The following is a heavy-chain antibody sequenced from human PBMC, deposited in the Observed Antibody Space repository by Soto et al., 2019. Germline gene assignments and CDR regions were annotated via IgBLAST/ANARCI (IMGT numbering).Heavy chain of an antibody. CDR3: ARADTRYISGYYTVGAGEI. Sequence: SVQVSCTASGGTFSSYAISWVRQAPGQGLEWMGGIIPIFGTANYAQKFQGRVTITADESTSTAYMELSSLRSEDTAVYYCARADTRYISGYYTVGAGEIGGQGTMVNVSS. D-gene: IGHD3-22*01. CDR1: GGTFSSYA. J-gene: IGHJ3*02. V-gene: IGHV1-69*01. CDR2: IIPIFGTA.